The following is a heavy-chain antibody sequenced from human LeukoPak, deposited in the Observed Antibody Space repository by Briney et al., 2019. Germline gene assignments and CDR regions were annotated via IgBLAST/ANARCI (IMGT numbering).Heavy chain of an antibody. D-gene: IGHD2-21*01. V-gene: IGHV3-21*04. CDR2: ISSSSSYI. J-gene: IGHJ4*02. CDR1: GFTFDDYG. Sequence: GGSLRLSCAASGFTFDDYGMNWVRQAPGKGLEWVSSISSSSSYIYYADSVKGRFTISRDNSKNTLYLQMNSLRAEDTAVYYCAKAMNPFHIHDYWGQGTLVTVSS. CDR3: AKAMNPFHIHDY.